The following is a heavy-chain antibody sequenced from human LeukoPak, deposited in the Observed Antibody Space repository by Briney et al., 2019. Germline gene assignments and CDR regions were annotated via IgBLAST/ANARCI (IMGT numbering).Heavy chain of an antibody. CDR1: GGSISSSSYY. J-gene: IGHJ4*02. D-gene: IGHD6-6*01. CDR2: IYHSGST. Sequence: SETLSLTCTVSGGSISSSSYYWGWIRQPPGKGLEWIGSIYHSGSTNYNPSLKSRVTISVDKSKNQFSLKLSSVTAADTAVYYCVRDFWSSSSFFDYWGQGTLVTVSS. V-gene: IGHV4-39*07. CDR3: VRDFWSSSSFFDY.